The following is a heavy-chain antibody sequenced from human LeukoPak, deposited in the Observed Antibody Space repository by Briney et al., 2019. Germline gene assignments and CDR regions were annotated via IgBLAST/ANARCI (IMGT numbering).Heavy chain of an antibody. CDR3: ARVKEGKGSAFDI. J-gene: IGHJ3*02. CDR1: GGSISSSSYY. V-gene: IGHV4-39*07. CDR2: IYYSGST. D-gene: IGHD4-23*01. Sequence: SETLSLTCTVSGGSISSSSYYWGWIRQPPGKGLEWIGSIYYSGSTYYNPSLKSRVTISVDTSKNQFSLKLSSVTAADTAVYYCARVKEGKGSAFDIWGQGTMVTVSS.